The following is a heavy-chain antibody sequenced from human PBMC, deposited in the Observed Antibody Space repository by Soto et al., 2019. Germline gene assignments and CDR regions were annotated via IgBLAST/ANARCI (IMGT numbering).Heavy chain of an antibody. D-gene: IGHD6-6*01. J-gene: IGHJ4*02. CDR3: TTHKEVAARYFDY. CDR2: ISGSGDNT. V-gene: IGHV3-23*01. Sequence: HPGGSLRLSCAASGFTFSYYGMSWVRQAPGKGLEWVSSISGSGDNTYYAAPVKGRFTISRDDSKNTLYLQMNSLKTEDTAVYYCTTHKEVAARYFDYWGQGTLVTVSS. CDR1: GFTFSYYG.